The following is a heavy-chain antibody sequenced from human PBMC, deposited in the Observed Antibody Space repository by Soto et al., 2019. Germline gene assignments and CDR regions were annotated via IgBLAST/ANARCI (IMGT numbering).Heavy chain of an antibody. Sequence: PSETLSLTCTVSGGSISSSIYYGGWIRRPPGKGLEWIGSIFYSGSTYYNPSLKSRVTISVDTSKNQFSLKLNSVTAADTAVYYCARDLWGYCGTDCYPLDVWGQGTTVTVSS. CDR2: IFYSGST. D-gene: IGHD2-21*02. J-gene: IGHJ6*02. V-gene: IGHV4-39*07. CDR1: GGSISSSIYY. CDR3: ARDLWGYCGTDCYPLDV.